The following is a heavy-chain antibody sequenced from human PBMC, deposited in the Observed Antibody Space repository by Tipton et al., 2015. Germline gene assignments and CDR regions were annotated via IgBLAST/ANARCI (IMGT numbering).Heavy chain of an antibody. CDR3: VRPGAQMGWHGVDV. J-gene: IGHJ6*02. Sequence: QLVQSGPEVKKPGESLKISCEGSGYIFRNYWIGWVRQMPGKGLEWMGIIDPNDSNTRYNPSFQGQVTISADKSISTAYLQWSSLKASDTAMYYCVRPGAQMGWHGVDVWGQGTTVTVSS. CDR1: GYIFRNYW. V-gene: IGHV5-51*01. CDR2: IDPNDSNT. D-gene: IGHD6-19*01.